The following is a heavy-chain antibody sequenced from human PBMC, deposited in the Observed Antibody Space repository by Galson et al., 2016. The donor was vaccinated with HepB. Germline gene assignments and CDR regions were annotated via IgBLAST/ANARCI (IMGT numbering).Heavy chain of an antibody. CDR1: GFTFDDYV. CDR3: ARASAGDAFDI. Sequence: SLRLSCAASGFTFDDYVLHWFRQAPGKGLEWVSLISWAGGSTFYDDSVKGRFTISRDNSKNSLFLQMDSLRPEDTAFYYCARASAGDAFDIWGQGRMVTVSS. V-gene: IGHV3-43*01. J-gene: IGHJ3*02. CDR2: ISWAGGST.